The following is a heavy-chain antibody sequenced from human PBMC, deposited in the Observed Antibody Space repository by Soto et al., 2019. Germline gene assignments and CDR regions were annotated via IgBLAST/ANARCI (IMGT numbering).Heavy chain of an antibody. CDR2: ISSGSSDT. CDR1: GFTFSRVS. V-gene: IGHV3-21*01. CDR3: ARVAY. Sequence: GGSLRLSCEASGFTFSRVSMNWVRQFPGKGLEWVASISSGSSDTWYADSVKGRFIISRDNAQNSLFLQMNTLRPEDTAMYYCARVAYWGPGTQVTVSS. J-gene: IGHJ4*02.